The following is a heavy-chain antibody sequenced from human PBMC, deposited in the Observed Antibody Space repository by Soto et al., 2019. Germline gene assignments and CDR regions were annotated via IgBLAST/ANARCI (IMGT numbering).Heavy chain of an antibody. CDR1: GFTFSSYA. CDR3: EGYCSGGSCSEYAFDI. Sequence: GGSLRLSCAASGFTFSSYAMSWVRQAPGKGLEWVSAISGSGGSTYYADSVKGRFTISRDNSKNTLYLQMNSLRAEATAVYDCEGYCSGGSCSEYAFDIWGQGTMVTVSS. J-gene: IGHJ3*02. CDR2: ISGSGGST. V-gene: IGHV3-23*01. D-gene: IGHD2-15*01.